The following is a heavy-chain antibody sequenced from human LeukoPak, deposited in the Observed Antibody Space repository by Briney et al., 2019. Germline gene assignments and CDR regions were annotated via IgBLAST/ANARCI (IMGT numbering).Heavy chain of an antibody. D-gene: IGHD6-19*01. J-gene: IGHJ4*02. CDR3: SKSPGGWSNFDY. Sequence: PGGSLRLSCAASSFIFSLYAMSWLRQAPGKGLECLSAISRTGGTYYADSVKGRFSISRADSKNTLYLQINSALDRHTTFYYCSKSPGGWSNFDYWGQGSLVTVSS. CDR1: SFIFSLYA. CDR2: ISRTGGT. V-gene: IGHV3-23*01.